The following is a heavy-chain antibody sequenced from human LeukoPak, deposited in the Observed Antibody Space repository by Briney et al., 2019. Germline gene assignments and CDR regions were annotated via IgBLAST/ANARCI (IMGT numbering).Heavy chain of an antibody. CDR1: GFRFDDYG. CDR2: ITWNSEKT. V-gene: IGHV3-20*04. CDR3: ARDWRSGYSIDN. Sequence: GGSLRLSCAASGFRFDDYGMSWVRLAPGRGLEWISGITWNSEKTAYAEAVKGRFTISRDNAKNSLYLQMNRLSAEDTALYYCARDWRSGYSIDNWGQGTLVTVSS. J-gene: IGHJ4*02. D-gene: IGHD6-19*01.